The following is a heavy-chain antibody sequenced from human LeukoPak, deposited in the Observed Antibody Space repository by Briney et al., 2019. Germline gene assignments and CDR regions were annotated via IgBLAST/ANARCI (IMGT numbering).Heavy chain of an antibody. D-gene: IGHD3-3*01. Sequence: PGGSLRLSCAASGLTVSTNYMSWVRPAPGKGLEWVSSISISGDNTFYADSVKGRFTISRDNSKNTLYVQMNSLRAEDTAVYYCAKDTHYEYYFDYWGQGTLVTVSS. J-gene: IGHJ4*02. CDR1: GLTVSTNY. CDR3: AKDTHYEYYFDY. CDR2: ISISGDNT. V-gene: IGHV3-23*01.